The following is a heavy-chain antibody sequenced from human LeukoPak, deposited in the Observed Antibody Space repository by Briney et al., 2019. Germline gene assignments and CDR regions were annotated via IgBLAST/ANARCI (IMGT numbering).Heavy chain of an antibody. V-gene: IGHV4-38-2*02. CDR3: ARGSGYSVDY. J-gene: IGHJ4*02. Sequence: PSETLSLTCTVSGYSISSGYYWGWIRQPPGKGLEWFGSIYHSGSTYYNPSLKSRVTISVDTSKNQFSLKLSSVTAADTAVYYCARGSGYSVDYWGQGTLVTVSS. CDR2: IYHSGST. D-gene: IGHD1-1*01. CDR1: GYSISSGYY.